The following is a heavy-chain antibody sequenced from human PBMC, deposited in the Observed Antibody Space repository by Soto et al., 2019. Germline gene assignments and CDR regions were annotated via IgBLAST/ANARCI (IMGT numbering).Heavy chain of an antibody. D-gene: IGHD3-16*01. CDR1: GFTFNSYW. V-gene: IGHV3-74*01. CDR3: TKHTFGPRDY. CDR2: IDTDGSYT. J-gene: IGHJ4*02. Sequence: GGSLRLSCAASGFTFNSYWMHWVRQVPGKGLVWVSRIDTDGSYTSYADSVKGRFTISRDNAKNTLYLQMNSLRAEDTAVYYCTKHTFGPRDYWGQGTLVTVSS.